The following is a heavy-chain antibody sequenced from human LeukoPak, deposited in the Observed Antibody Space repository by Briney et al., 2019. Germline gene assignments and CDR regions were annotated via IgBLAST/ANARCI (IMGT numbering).Heavy chain of an antibody. D-gene: IGHD2-2*01. CDR1: GGTFSSYA. V-gene: IGHV1-69*13. J-gene: IGHJ4*02. Sequence: SVKVSCKASGGTFSSYAISWVRQAPGQGLEWMGGIIPIFGTANYAQKFQGRVTITADESTSTAYMELSSLRAEDTAVYYCAKGGSTKIHFDYWGQGTLVTVSS. CDR3: AKGGSTKIHFDY. CDR2: IIPIFGTA.